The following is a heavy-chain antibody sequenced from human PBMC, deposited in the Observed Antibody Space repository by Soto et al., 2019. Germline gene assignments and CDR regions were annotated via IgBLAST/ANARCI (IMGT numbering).Heavy chain of an antibody. V-gene: IGHV1-69*08. CDR1: GGTYSPYT. D-gene: IGHD3-16*01. CDR2: IIPFLGVT. J-gene: IGHJ4*02. CDR3: ARDWESSVSTWSVWGF. Sequence: QVQLVQSGAEVKKPGSSVKVSCKSSGGTYSPYTINWVRQAPGQGLEWMGRIIPFLGVTNYGLKFQARVTIPADKATNTSYMELRGLRFEDTAVYYCARDWESSVSTWSVWGFWGRGALVTVSS.